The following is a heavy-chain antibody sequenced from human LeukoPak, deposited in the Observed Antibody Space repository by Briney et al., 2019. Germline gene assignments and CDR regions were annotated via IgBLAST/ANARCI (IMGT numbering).Heavy chain of an antibody. CDR3: ARDFAITATTIYYYVFDI. Sequence: PGGSLRLSCAASGFIFSRYTMHWVRQAPDKGLEWVAVMSHDGSTEYYADSVKGRLTISRDNSINTLYLQIYSLRPEDTAIYYCARDFAITATTIYYYVFDIWGPGTMVTVSS. D-gene: IGHD4-17*01. J-gene: IGHJ3*02. V-gene: IGHV3-30*04. CDR1: GFIFSRYT. CDR2: MSHDGSTE.